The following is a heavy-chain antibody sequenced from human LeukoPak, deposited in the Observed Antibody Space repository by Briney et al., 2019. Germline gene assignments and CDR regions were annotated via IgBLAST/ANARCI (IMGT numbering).Heavy chain of an antibody. CDR3: ARRLGSYCSGGSCYGTGGFDP. CDR1: GGSFSGYY. Sequence: SETLSLTCAVYGGSFSGYYWSWIRQPPGKGLEWIGEINHSGSTSYNPSLKSRVTISVDTSKNQFSLKLSSVTAADTAVYYCARRLGSYCSGGSCYGTGGFDPWGQGTLVTVSS. CDR2: INHSGST. D-gene: IGHD2-15*01. V-gene: IGHV4-34*01. J-gene: IGHJ5*02.